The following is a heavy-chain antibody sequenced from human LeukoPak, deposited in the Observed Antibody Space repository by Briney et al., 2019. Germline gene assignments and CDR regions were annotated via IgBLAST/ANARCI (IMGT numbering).Heavy chain of an antibody. CDR1: GFTFSSYA. CDR2: ISGSGSST. CDR3: AREDPQTTVPEGLDV. D-gene: IGHD4-17*01. J-gene: IGHJ6*02. Sequence: GGSLRLSCAASGFTFSSYAMSWVRQAPGKGLEWVSPISGSGSSTYYADSVKGRFTISRDNSKNTLYLQMNSLRAEDTAVYYCAREDPQTTVPEGLDVWGQGTTVTVSS. V-gene: IGHV3-23*01.